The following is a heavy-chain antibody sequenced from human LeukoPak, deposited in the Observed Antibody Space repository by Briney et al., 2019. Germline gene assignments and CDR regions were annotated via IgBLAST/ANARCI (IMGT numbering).Heavy chain of an antibody. D-gene: IGHD6-19*01. Sequence: SETLSLTCTVSGGSISSGSYYWSWIRQPAGKGLEWIGRIYTSGSTNYNPSLKSRVTISVDTSKNQFSLKLSSVTAADTAVYYCARESGSGDARVGYWGQGTLVTVSS. CDR3: ARESGSGDARVGY. CDR2: IYTSGST. J-gene: IGHJ4*02. CDR1: GGSISSGSYY. V-gene: IGHV4-61*02.